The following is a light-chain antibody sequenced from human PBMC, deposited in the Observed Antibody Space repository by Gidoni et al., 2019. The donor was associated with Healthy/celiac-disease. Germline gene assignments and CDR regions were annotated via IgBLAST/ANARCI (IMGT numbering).Light chain of an antibody. CDR2: RNN. CDR3: AAWDDSLSGWV. CDR1: SPTIGRNT. J-gene: IGLJ3*02. V-gene: IGLV1-44*01. Sequence: QSVLTQPPSASGTPGQRVTISCSGSSPTIGRNTVNWYQQLPGTAPKVLIYRNNQRPSGVPDRFSGSKSGTSASLAISGLQSEDEADYYCAAWDDSLSGWVFGGGTKLTVL.